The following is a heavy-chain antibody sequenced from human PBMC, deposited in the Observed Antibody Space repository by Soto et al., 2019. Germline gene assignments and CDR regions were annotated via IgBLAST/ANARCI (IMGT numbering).Heavy chain of an antibody. J-gene: IGHJ6*04. D-gene: IGHD3-3*01. CDR3: ARGREWLLYYYYGMDV. V-gene: IGHV1-8*01. CDR1: GYTFTSYD. CDR2: MNPNSGNT. Sequence: ASVKVSCKASGYTFTSYDINWVRQATGQGLEWMGWMNPNSGNTGYAQRFQGRVTMTRNTSISTAYMELSSLRSEDTAVYYCARGREWLLYYYYGMDVWGKGTTVTVSS.